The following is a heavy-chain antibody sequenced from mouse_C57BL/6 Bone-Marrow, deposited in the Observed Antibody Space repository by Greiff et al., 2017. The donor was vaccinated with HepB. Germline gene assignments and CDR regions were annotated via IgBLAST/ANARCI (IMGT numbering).Heavy chain of an antibody. Sequence: VKLMESGPGLVAPSQSLSITCTVSGFSLTSYGVDWVRQSPGKGLEWLGVIWGVGSTNYNSALKSRLSISKDNSKSQVFLKMNSLQTDDTAMYYCASGLYAMDDWGQGTSVTVSS. CDR3: ASGLYAMDD. V-gene: IGHV2-6*01. J-gene: IGHJ4*01. CDR2: IWGVGST. CDR1: GFSLTSYG.